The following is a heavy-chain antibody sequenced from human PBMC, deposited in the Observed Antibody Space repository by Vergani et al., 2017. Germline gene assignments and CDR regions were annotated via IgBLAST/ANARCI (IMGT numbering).Heavy chain of an antibody. CDR2: ISHDGSHK. CDR1: GFTFSTYA. Sequence: QVQLVESGGGVVQPGRSLRLSCAAPGFTFSTYAMHWVRQAPGKGLEWVAVISHDGSHKYYADSVKGRFTISRDNSKNTLYLQMRSLRAEDTAVYYCARGRSGNYLMAVWGQGTLVTVSS. D-gene: IGHD1-26*01. V-gene: IGHV3-30*04. CDR3: ARGRSGNYLMAV. J-gene: IGHJ4*02.